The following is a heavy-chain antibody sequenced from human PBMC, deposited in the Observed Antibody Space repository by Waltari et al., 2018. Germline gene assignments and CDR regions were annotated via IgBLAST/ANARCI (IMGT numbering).Heavy chain of an antibody. J-gene: IGHJ4*02. CDR1: GGTFSSYA. D-gene: IGHD3-10*01. V-gene: IGHV1-69*14. CDR2: IIPIFGTA. CDR3: ATDKGSGSYLYFDY. Sequence: VQLVQSGAEVKKPGSSVKVSCKASGGTFSSYAISWVRQAPGQGLEWMGGIIPIFGTANYAQKFQGRVTMTEDTSTDTAYMELSSLRSEDTAVYYCATDKGSGSYLYFDYWGQGTLVTVSS.